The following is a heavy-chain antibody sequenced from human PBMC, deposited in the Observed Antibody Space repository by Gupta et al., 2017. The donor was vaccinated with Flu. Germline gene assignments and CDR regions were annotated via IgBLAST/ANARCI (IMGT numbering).Heavy chain of an antibody. V-gene: IGHV1-69*02. Sequence: QVQLVHSGAEVKEPGSSVRVSCKVSGDTFSSYTFHWVRLAPGLGPQWMGRTIPVRSMANFAHKFQGRVMITADKSTGKAYMDLSNLRYYDTAIEYCLASYGSGDAPFEYWGQGTLVTVSS. D-gene: IGHD3-10*01. CDR2: TIPVRSMA. J-gene: IGHJ4*02. CDR1: GDTFSSYT. CDR3: LASYGSGDAPFEY.